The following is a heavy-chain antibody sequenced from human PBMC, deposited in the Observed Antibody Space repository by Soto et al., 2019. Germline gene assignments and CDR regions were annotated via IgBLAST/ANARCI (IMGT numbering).Heavy chain of an antibody. D-gene: IGHD3-22*01. CDR1: GFTFNNYG. CDR2: INSDGSST. Sequence: GGSLRLSCAASGFTFNNYGMHWVRQAPGKGLVWVSRINSDGSSTSYADSVKGRFTISRDNAKNTVFLQMKSLRAEDTAVYYCARYPYDSSGFFDYWGQGTLLTVSS. CDR3: ARYPYDSSGFFDY. J-gene: IGHJ4*02. V-gene: IGHV3-74*01.